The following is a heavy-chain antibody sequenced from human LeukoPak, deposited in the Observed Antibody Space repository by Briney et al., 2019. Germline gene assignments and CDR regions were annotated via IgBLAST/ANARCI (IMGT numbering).Heavy chain of an antibody. CDR2: IKQDGGEK. Sequence: GGSLRLSCAASGFTFSSYWMSWVRQAPGKGLEWVTNIKQDGGEKYYVDSVKGRFTISRENAKNSLYLQMNSLRAGDTAVYYCARAAYSSTWYSRYFDLWGRGTLVTVSS. V-gene: IGHV3-7*01. J-gene: IGHJ2*01. CDR3: ARAAYSSTWYSRYFDL. D-gene: IGHD6-13*01. CDR1: GFTFSSYW.